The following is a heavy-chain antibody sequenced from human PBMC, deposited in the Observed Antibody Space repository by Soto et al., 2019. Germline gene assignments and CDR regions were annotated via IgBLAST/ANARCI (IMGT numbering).Heavy chain of an antibody. D-gene: IGHD3-3*01. V-gene: IGHV4-34*01. Sequence: SETLSLTCAVYGGSFSGYYWSWIRQPPGKGLEWIGEINHSGSTNYNPSLKSRVTISVDTSKNQFSLKLSSVTAADTAVYYCARGRTTRPSITIPALKRNLDYWGQGTLVTVSS. CDR3: ARGRTTRPSITIPALKRNLDY. CDR2: INHSGST. CDR1: GGSFSGYY. J-gene: IGHJ4*02.